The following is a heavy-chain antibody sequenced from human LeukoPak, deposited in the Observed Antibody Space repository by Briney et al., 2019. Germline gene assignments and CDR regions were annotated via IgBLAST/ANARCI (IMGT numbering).Heavy chain of an antibody. CDR1: GGTFSSYA. D-gene: IGHD6-19*01. CDR3: ARAKIAVATNDY. CDR2: INPNSGGT. V-gene: IGHV1-2*02. Sequence: ASVKVSCKASGGTFSSYAISWVRQAPGQGLEWMGWINPNSGGTDYAQKFQGRVTMTRDTSISTAYMELSRLRSDDTAVYYCARAKIAVATNDYWGQGTLVTVSS. J-gene: IGHJ4*02.